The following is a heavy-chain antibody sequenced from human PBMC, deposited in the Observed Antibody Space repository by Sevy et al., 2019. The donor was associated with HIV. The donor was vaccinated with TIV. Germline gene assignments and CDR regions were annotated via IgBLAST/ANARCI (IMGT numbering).Heavy chain of an antibody. V-gene: IGHV3-48*02. CDR1: GFTFSHHN. CDR2: ISKSGSTT. Sequence: GGSLRLSCAASGFTFSHHNMNWVRQAPGKGLEWISYISKSGSTTYFAHSVRSRFTITRDNAKNSLFLEMHSLTDEDTAVYYGAREENRELGTIPLDSWGRGIQVTVSS. D-gene: IGHD7-27*01. J-gene: IGHJ4*02. CDR3: AREENRELGTIPLDS.